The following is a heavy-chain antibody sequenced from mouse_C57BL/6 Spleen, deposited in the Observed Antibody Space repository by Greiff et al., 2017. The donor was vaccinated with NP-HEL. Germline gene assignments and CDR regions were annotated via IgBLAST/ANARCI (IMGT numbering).Heavy chain of an antibody. Sequence: QVQLKESGAELVRPGTSVKVSCKASGYAFTNYLIEWVKQRPGQGLEWIGVINPGSGGTNYNEKFKGKATLTADKSSSTAYMQLSSLTSEDSAVYFCAREEDYSNYYYARDYWGQGTSVTVSS. D-gene: IGHD2-5*01. CDR3: AREEDYSNYYYARDY. V-gene: IGHV1-54*01. CDR1: GYAFTNYL. J-gene: IGHJ4*01. CDR2: INPGSGGT.